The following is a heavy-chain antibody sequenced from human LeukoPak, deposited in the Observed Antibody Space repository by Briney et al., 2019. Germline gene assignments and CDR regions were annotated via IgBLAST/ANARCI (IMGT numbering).Heavy chain of an antibody. V-gene: IGHV3-9*01. Sequence: GGSLRLSCAASGFTFDDYAMHWVRQAPGKGLEWVSGISWNSGSIGYADSVKGRFTISRDNAKNSLYLQMNSLRAEDTALYYFAKNGHYDISPDFDYWGQGTLVTVSS. CDR2: ISWNSGSI. CDR1: GFTFDDYA. CDR3: AKNGHYDISPDFDY. J-gene: IGHJ4*02. D-gene: IGHD3-9*01.